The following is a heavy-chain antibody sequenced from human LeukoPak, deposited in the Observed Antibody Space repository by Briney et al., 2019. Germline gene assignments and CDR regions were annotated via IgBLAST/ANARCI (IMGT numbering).Heavy chain of an antibody. J-gene: IGHJ3*02. CDR1: GASINNNF. CDR2: IYSSGSA. Sequence: SETLSLTCTVSGASINNNFWTWIRQPPGKGLEWIGYIYSSGSANYNPSLKSRVIISGDTSKNQISLNLTSVTAADTAVYYCARECTQGVGANAFDIWGQGTLVAVSS. D-gene: IGHD1-26*01. CDR3: ARECTQGVGANAFDI. V-gene: IGHV4-4*08.